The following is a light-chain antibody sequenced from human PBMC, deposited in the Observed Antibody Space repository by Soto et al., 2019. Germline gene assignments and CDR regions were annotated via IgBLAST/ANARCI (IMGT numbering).Light chain of an antibody. V-gene: IGKV3-15*01. CDR3: QQYNNWPRYT. CDR2: GAP. Sequence: EIVMTQSPATLSVSPGERATLSCRASQSVSSNLAWYQQKPGQAPRLLIYGAPTRATGIPARFSGSGSGTEFTLTISSLQSEDFAVYYGQQYNNWPRYTFGQGTKVDIK. J-gene: IGKJ2*01. CDR1: QSVSSN.